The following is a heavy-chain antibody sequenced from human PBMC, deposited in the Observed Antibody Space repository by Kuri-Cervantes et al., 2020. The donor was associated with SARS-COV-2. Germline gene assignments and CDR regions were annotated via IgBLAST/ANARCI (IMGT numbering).Heavy chain of an antibody. CDR3: TSHTKDQRQFYYMDV. Sequence: GESLKISCAASGFTFSGSAMHWVRQASGKGLEWVGRIRSKANSYATAYAASVKGRFTISRDDSKNTAYLQMNSLKTEDTAVYYCTSHTKDQRQFYYMDVWGKGTTVTVSS. V-gene: IGHV3-73*01. CDR1: GFTFSGSA. J-gene: IGHJ6*03. D-gene: IGHD5-24*01. CDR2: IRSKANSYAT.